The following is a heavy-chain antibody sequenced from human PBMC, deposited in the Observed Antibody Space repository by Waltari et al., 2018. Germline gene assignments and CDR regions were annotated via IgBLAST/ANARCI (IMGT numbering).Heavy chain of an antibody. CDR1: GGSFSGYY. V-gene: IGHV4-34*01. D-gene: IGHD2-15*01. CDR2: INHSGRT. J-gene: IGHJ5*02. CDR3: ARGVVAAGTGWFDP. Sequence: QVQLQQWGAGLLKPSETLSLTCAVYGGSFSGYYWSWIRQPPGKGLEWIGEINHSGRTNDNPSLKSRVTISVDTSKNQFSLKLSSVTTADTAVYYCARGVVAAGTGWFDPWGQGTLVTVCS.